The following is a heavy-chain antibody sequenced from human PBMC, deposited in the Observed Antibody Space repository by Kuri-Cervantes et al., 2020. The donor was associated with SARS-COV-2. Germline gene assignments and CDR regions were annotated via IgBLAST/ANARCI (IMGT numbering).Heavy chain of an antibody. J-gene: IGHJ4*02. V-gene: IGHV1-69*13. CDR2: IIPIFGTA. D-gene: IGHD4-17*01. CDR3: TRARNGNYLNEPDY. Sequence: SVKVSCKASGGTFSSYAISWVRQAPGQGLEWMGGIIPIFGTANYAQKFQGRVTITADESTSTAYMELSSLRSEDTAVYYCTRARNGNYLNEPDYWGQGTLVTVSS. CDR1: GGTFSSYA.